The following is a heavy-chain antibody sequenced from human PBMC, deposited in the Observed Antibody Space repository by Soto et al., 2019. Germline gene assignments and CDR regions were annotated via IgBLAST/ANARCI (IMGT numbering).Heavy chain of an antibody. CDR1: GFTFSSYG. J-gene: IGHJ6*02. D-gene: IGHD1-26*01. CDR2: ISFDASNK. Sequence: PGGSLRLSCAASGFTFSSYGMHWVRQAPGKGLEWVAVISFDASNKYYADSVKGRFTISRDNSKNTLYLQMNSLRAEDTAVYYCARERGSYVDYYYGMDVWGQGTTVTVSS. CDR3: ARERGSYVDYYYGMDV. V-gene: IGHV3-30*03.